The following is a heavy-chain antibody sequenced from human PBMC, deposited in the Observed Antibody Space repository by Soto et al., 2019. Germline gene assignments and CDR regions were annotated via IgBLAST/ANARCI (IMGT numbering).Heavy chain of an antibody. D-gene: IGHD3-16*01. CDR2: ISAYNGYT. CDR1: GYTFTSYD. J-gene: IGHJ4*02. V-gene: IGHV1-18*04. Sequence: PSVKVSCEASGYTFTSYDISWVRQAPGQGLEWMGWISAYNGYTNYAQKIQGRVTMTTDTSTSTAYMELRSLRSDDTAVYYCARDMGGLDDFDYWGQGTLVTVSS. CDR3: ARDMGGLDDFDY.